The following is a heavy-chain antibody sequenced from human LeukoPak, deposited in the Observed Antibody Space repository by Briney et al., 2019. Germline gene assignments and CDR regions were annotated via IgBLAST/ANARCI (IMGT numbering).Heavy chain of an antibody. D-gene: IGHD3-22*01. CDR3: SRQVVGNDY. CDR1: GESSFSSYY. CDR2: INHSGYT. V-gene: IGHV4-34*01. J-gene: IGHJ4*02. Sequence: SETLSLTCAVYGESSFSSYYWSWIRQTPGGALEWIGEINHSGYTNYNPSLKSRVALSIDTSKNQFSLRLNSVTAADTAVYYCSRQVVGNDYWGQGTLVTVSS.